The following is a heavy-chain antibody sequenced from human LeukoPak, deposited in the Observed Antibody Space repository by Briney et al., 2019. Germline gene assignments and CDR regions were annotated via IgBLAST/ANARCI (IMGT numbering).Heavy chain of an antibody. CDR2: ISSSSSYI. V-gene: IGHV3-21*04. CDR3: AKGGVSLDP. CDR1: GFTFSTYS. Sequence: TAGGSLRLSCVDSGFTFSTYSMNWVRQAPGKGLEWVSSISSSSSYIYYGDSVKGRFTISRDNAKNSLYLQMNSLRAEDTAVYYCAKGGVSLDPWGQGTLVTVSS. D-gene: IGHD1-26*01. J-gene: IGHJ5*02.